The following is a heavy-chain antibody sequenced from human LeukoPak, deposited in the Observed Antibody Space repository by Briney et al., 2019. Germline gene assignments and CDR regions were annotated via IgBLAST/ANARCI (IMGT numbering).Heavy chain of an antibody. D-gene: IGHD6-13*01. CDR2: ISGYKGNT. CDR1: GYIFTSYG. CDR3: ARENSSSGYYFDY. V-gene: IGHV1-18*04. J-gene: IGHJ4*02. Sequence: GASVKVSCTVSGYIFTSYGISWVRQAPGQGLEWMGWISGYKGNTNYAQKFQGRVTMTTETTTSTAYMELRSLRSDNTAVYFCARENSSSGYYFDYWGQGTLVTVSS.